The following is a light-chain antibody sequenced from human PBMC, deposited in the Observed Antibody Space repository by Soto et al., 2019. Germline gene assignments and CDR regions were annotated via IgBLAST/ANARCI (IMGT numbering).Light chain of an antibody. Sequence: DIQMTQSPSTLSASVGDRVTITCRASQSISSWLAWYQQKPGKAPNLLIYDASTLESGVPSRFSGSGSGTEFTLTINNLQPDDFATYYCQQYDSYLWTFGQGTKV. V-gene: IGKV1-5*01. J-gene: IGKJ1*01. CDR1: QSISSW. CDR3: QQYDSYLWT. CDR2: DAS.